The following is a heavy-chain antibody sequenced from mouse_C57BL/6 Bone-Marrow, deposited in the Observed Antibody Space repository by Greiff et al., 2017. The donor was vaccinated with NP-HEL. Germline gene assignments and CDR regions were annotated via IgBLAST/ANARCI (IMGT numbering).Heavy chain of an antibody. Sequence: EVQLQQSGPELVKPGDSVKISCKASGYSFTGYFMNWVMQSHGKSLEWIGRINPYNGDTFYNQKFKGKATLTVDKSSSTAHMELRSLTSEDSAVYYCAWDYYGRRAMDYWGQGTSVTVSS. CDR3: AWDYYGRRAMDY. D-gene: IGHD1-1*01. J-gene: IGHJ4*01. V-gene: IGHV1-20*01. CDR1: GYSFTGYF. CDR2: INPYNGDT.